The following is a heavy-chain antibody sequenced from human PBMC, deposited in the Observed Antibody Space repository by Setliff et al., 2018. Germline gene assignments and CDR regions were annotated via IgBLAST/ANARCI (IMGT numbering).Heavy chain of an antibody. CDR2: INPDNGGT. D-gene: IGHD3-22*01. CDR3: VGEGVDSRSSSDYRYYMDV. J-gene: IGHJ6*03. Sequence: ASVKVSCKASGYTFTDHYLYWVRQAPGQGLECMGRINPDNGGTNYAQKFQGRLTIITDEPTNTAFMQLSSLGSADTAVYYCVGEGVDSRSSSDYRYYMDVWGKGTTVTVSS. CDR1: GYTFTDHY. V-gene: IGHV1-2*06.